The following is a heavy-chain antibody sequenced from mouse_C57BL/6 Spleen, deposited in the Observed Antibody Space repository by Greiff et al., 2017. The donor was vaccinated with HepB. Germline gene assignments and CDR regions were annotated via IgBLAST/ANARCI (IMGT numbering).Heavy chain of an antibody. CDR3: ASGAFDY. CDR1: GFTFRDFG. CDR2: ISSGSSTI. J-gene: IGHJ2*01. V-gene: IGHV5-17*01. Sequence: EVQRAASGGGLVKPGGFRKLSREASGFTFRDFGLHWVRKAPEKGLEWVAYISSGSSTIYYEDTVKGRVTISRDNAKNPLCLQMTSLRSEYTAMYYCASGAFDYWGQGTTLTVSS.